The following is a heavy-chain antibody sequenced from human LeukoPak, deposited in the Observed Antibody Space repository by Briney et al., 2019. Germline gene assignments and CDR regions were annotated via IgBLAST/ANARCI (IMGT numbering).Heavy chain of an antibody. V-gene: IGHV3-30*18. D-gene: IGHD6-19*01. Sequence: GGSLRLSCAPSGFTFTSYGMHSVRQGPQRRLERVAVISYDGSNKYYADSVKGRFTISRDNSKNTLYLQMNSLRAEDTAVYYCAKDIISGWYAEYFQHWGQGTLVTVSS. CDR1: GFTFTSYG. J-gene: IGHJ1*01. CDR3: AKDIISGWYAEYFQH. CDR2: ISYDGSNK.